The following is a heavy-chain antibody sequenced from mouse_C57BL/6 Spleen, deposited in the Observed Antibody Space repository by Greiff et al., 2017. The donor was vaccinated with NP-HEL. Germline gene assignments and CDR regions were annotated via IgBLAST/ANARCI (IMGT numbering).Heavy chain of an antibody. V-gene: IGHV14-2*01. CDR2: IDPEDGET. CDR1: GFNIKDYY. J-gene: IGHJ3*01. Sequence: EVQLQQSGAELVKPGASVKLSCTASGFNIKDYYMHWVKQRTEQGLEWIGRIDPEDGETKNAPKFQGKATITADTSSNTAYLQLSSLTSEDTAVYYCARYYGSSYVLFAYWGQGTLVTVSA. CDR3: ARYYGSSYVLFAY. D-gene: IGHD1-1*01.